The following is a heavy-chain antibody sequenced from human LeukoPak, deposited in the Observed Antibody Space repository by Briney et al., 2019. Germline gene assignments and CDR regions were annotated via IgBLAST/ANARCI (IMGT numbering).Heavy chain of an antibody. J-gene: IGHJ4*02. CDR3: ARQVGGYSSGWYDSSFDY. Sequence: SETLSLTCTVSGGSISSSSYYWGWIRQPPGKGLEWIGGIYYSGSTYYNPSLKSRVTISVDTSKNQFSLKLSSVTAADTAVYYCARQVGGYSSGWYDSSFDYWGQGTLVTVSS. D-gene: IGHD6-19*01. CDR2: IYYSGST. CDR1: GGSISSSSYY. V-gene: IGHV4-39*01.